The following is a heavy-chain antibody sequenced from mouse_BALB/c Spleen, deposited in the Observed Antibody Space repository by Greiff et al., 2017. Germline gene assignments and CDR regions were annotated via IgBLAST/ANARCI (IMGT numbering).Heavy chain of an antibody. CDR3: ARWGIYYGNY. CDR2: IYPGDGDT. V-gene: IGHV1-87*01. J-gene: IGHJ2*01. D-gene: IGHD2-1*01. CDR1: GYTFTSYW. Sequence: QVQLQQSGAELARPGASVKLSCKASGYTFTSYWMQWVKQRPGQGLEWIGAIYPGDGDTRYTQKFKGKATLTADKSSSTAYMQLSSLASEDSAVYYCARWGIYYGNYWGQGTTLTVSS.